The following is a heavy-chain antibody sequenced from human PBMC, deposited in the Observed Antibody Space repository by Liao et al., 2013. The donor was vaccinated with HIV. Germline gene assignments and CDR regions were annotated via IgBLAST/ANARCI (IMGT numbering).Heavy chain of an antibody. V-gene: IGHV4-30-4*01. D-gene: IGHD4-17*01. J-gene: IGHJ6*03. Sequence: QVQLQESGPGLVKPSQTLSLTCTVSGDSMSSGDHYWTWIRQPPGKGLEWIGYIYSSGTTFYNPSLSSRVTISVHTSRNQFSLQLKSVTAADTAVYYCAREKAYGHYMDVWGKGTTVTVS. CDR1: GDSMSSGDHY. CDR2: IYSSGTT. CDR3: AREKAYGHYMDV.